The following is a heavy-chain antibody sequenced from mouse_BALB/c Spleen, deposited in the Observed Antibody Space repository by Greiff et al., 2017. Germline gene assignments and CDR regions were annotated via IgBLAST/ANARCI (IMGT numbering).Heavy chain of an antibody. Sequence: QVQLQQSGAELVRPGSSVKISCKASGYAFSSYWMNWVKQRPGQGLEWIGQIYPGDGDTNYNGKFKGKATLTADKSSSTAYMQLSSLTSEDSAVYYCARSTTDYFDYWGQGTTLTVSS. V-gene: IGHV1-80*01. J-gene: IGHJ2*01. CDR1: GYAFSSYW. CDR3: ARSTTDYFDY. CDR2: IYPGDGDT. D-gene: IGHD1-1*01.